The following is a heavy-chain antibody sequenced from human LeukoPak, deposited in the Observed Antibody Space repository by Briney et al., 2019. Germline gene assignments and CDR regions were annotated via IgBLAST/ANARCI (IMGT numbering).Heavy chain of an antibody. CDR2: ISWNGGST. V-gene: IGHV3-20*04. Sequence: GGSLRLSCAASGFTFDDYGMSWVRQVLGKGLEWVSGISWNGGSTGYVDSVKGRFTISRDNAKNSLYLQMNSLRAEDTALYYCARRYSSTWYYFDYWGQGTLVTVSS. D-gene: IGHD6-13*01. CDR1: GFTFDDYG. J-gene: IGHJ4*02. CDR3: ARRYSSTWYYFDY.